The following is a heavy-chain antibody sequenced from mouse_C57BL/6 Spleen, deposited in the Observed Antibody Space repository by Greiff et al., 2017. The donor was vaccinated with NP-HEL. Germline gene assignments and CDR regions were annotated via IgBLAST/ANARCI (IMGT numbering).Heavy chain of an antibody. Sequence: QVQLKQPGAELVMPGASVKLSCKASGSTFTSYWMHWVKQRPGQGLEWIGEFDLSDSYTKSTQKFKGKSTLTVDKSSRTADIQLSSLTSEDAAVDYCARDGGNYRLDYWGQGTTLTVAS. V-gene: IGHV1-69*01. CDR2: FDLSDSYT. D-gene: IGHD2-1*01. CDR1: GSTFTSYW. J-gene: IGHJ2*01. CDR3: ARDGGNYRLDY.